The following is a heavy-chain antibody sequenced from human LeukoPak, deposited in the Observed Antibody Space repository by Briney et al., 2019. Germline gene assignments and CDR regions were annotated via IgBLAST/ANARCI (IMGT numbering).Heavy chain of an antibody. J-gene: IGHJ4*02. Sequence: GGSLRLSCAASGFTFSGYGMHWVRQAPGKGLQWVTFIRYEGSNKYYADSVKGRFTISRDNSKNTLYLQMNSLRVEDTAVYYCAKESDVAAAGIDYWGQGTLVTVSS. CDR2: IRYEGSNK. V-gene: IGHV3-30*02. CDR3: AKESDVAAAGIDY. CDR1: GFTFSGYG. D-gene: IGHD6-13*01.